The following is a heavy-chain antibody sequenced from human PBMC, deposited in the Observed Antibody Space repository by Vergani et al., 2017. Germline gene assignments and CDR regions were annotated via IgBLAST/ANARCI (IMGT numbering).Heavy chain of an antibody. Sequence: VHLVESGGGVVQPVRSLTLSCVASGFSFRGHGMHWVRQAPGKGLEWVSAISGSGGTTYYADSVKGRFTISRDNSKNTLYLQRNSLRAEDTAVYYCASAAAGTWGQGTLVTVSS. J-gene: IGHJ5*02. V-gene: IGHV3-23*04. CDR3: ASAAAGT. CDR1: GFSFRGHG. D-gene: IGHD6-13*01. CDR2: ISGSGGTT.